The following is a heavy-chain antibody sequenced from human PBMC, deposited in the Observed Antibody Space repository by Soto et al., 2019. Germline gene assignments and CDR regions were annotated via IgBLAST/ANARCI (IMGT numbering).Heavy chain of an antibody. V-gene: IGHV4-59*04. CDR2: IYYSGRA. D-gene: IGHD6-13*01. Sequence: ETLSLTCTVSGGSISSYYWSWIRQPPGKGLEWIGYIYYSGRASYNPSLKSRVTMSVDTSKNQFSLKLNSVTAADTAVYYCARHRIYGSNHPWGQGTPVTVSS. CDR3: ARHRIYGSNHP. J-gene: IGHJ5*02. CDR1: GGSISSYY.